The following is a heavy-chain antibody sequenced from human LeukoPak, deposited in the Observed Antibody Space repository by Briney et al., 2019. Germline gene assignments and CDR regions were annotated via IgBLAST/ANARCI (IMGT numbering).Heavy chain of an antibody. Sequence: PARSLRLSCAASGFTFSSYGMHWVRQAPGKGLEWVAVISYDGSNKYYADSVKGRFTISRDNSKNTLYLQMNSLRAEDTAVYYCARAAVGDAFDIWGQGTMVTVSS. CDR2: ISYDGSNK. CDR1: GFTFSSYG. J-gene: IGHJ3*02. CDR3: ARAAVGDAFDI. V-gene: IGHV3-30*03. D-gene: IGHD2-2*01.